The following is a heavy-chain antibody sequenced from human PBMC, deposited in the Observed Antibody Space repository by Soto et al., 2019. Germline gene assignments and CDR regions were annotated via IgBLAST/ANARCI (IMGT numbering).Heavy chain of an antibody. CDR3: ARENYDILTGSYYYYYMDV. D-gene: IGHD3-9*01. CDR2: ISAYNGNT. J-gene: IGHJ6*03. V-gene: IGHV1-18*01. Sequence: ASVKVSCKDSGYTFTSNGISWVRQAPGQGLEWMGWISAYNGNTNYAQKLQGRVTMTTDTSTSTAYMELRSLRSDDTAVYYCARENYDILTGSYYYYYMDVWGKGTTVTVSS. CDR1: GYTFTSNG.